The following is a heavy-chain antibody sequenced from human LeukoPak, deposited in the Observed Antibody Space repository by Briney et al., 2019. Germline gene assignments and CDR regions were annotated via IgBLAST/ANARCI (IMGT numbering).Heavy chain of an antibody. Sequence: ASVKVSCKASGYTFTSYYMHWVQQAPGQGLEWMGIINPSGGSTSYAQKFQGRVTMTRDTSTSTVYMELSSLRSEDTAVYYCARDTIVGAMPYPDAFDIWGQGTMVTVSS. CDR3: ARDTIVGAMPYPDAFDI. CDR1: GYTFTSYY. CDR2: INPSGGST. D-gene: IGHD1-26*01. J-gene: IGHJ3*02. V-gene: IGHV1-46*01.